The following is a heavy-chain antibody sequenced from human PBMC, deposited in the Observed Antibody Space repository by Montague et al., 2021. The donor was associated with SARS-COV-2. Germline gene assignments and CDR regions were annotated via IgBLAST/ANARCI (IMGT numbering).Heavy chain of an antibody. CDR3: ARGGGLRNYGMDV. CDR1: GFTVSTNY. V-gene: IGHV3-53*01. Sequence: SLRLSCAAPGFTVSTNYMSWVRQAPGKGLEWISVIYSGGDTYYADSVKGRFTISRDNSKNTLYLQMNSLRAEDTAVYYCARGGGLRNYGMDVWGQGTTVAVSS. CDR2: IYSGGDT. J-gene: IGHJ6*02. D-gene: IGHD5-12*01.